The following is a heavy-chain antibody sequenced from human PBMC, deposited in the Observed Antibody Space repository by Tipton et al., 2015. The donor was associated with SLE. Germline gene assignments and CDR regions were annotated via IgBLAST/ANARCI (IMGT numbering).Heavy chain of an antibody. CDR3: ARWGAQLGTDNWFDP. CDR2: IYYSGST. D-gene: IGHD1-14*01. J-gene: IGHJ5*02. Sequence: TLSLTCTVSGGSIRSYDYKWTWIRQPPGKGLEWLGYIYYSGSTNYNPSLKSRVTISVDTSKNQFSPKLSSVTAADTAVYYCARWGAQLGTDNWFDPWGQGTLVTVSS. CDR1: GGSIRSYDYK. V-gene: IGHV4-61*08.